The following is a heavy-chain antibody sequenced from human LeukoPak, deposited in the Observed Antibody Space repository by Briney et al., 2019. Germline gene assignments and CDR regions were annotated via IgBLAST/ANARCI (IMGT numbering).Heavy chain of an antibody. J-gene: IGHJ3*02. CDR3: ARVGVLRFLEWLSLRGAFDI. CDR2: INHSGST. V-gene: IGHV4-34*01. Sequence: PSETLSLTCAVYGGSFSGYYWSWIRQPPGKGLEWIGEINHSGSTNYNPSLKSRVTISVDTSKNQFSLKLSSVTAAGTAVYYCARVGVLRFLEWLSLRGAFDIWGQGTMVTVSS. D-gene: IGHD3-3*01. CDR1: GGSFSGYY.